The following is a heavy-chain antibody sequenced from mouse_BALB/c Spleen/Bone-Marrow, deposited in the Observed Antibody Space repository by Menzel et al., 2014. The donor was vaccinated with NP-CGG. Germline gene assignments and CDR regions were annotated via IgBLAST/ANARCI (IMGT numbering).Heavy chain of an antibody. J-gene: IGHJ4*01. Sequence: QVQLQQSGAELVRPGASVALSCKASGYTFTDYEMHWVKQTPVHGLEWIGAIDPETGGTAYNQKFKGKATLTADKSSSTAYMELRSLTSEDSAVYYCTRSLYGNYVMDFWGQETSVTVSS. V-gene: IGHV1-15*01. CDR2: IDPETGGT. CDR1: GYTFTDYE. D-gene: IGHD2-1*01. CDR3: TRSLYGNYVMDF.